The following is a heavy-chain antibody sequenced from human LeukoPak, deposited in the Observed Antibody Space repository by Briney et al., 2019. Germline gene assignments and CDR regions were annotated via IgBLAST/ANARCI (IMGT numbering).Heavy chain of an antibody. D-gene: IGHD2-2*01. CDR3: AREGPMPLPPAFDI. CDR2: ISYDGSNK. J-gene: IGHJ3*02. CDR1: GFTFSSYG. V-gene: IGHV3-30*03. Sequence: PGGSLRLSCAASGFTFSSYGMHWVRQAPGKGLEWVAVISYDGSNKYYADSVKGRFTISRDNSKNTLYLQMNSLRAEDTAVYYCAREGPMPLPPAFDIWGQGTMVTVSS.